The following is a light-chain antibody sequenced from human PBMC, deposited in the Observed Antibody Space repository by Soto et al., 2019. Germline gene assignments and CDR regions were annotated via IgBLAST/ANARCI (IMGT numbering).Light chain of an antibody. J-gene: IGLJ1*01. V-gene: IGLV2-14*02. CDR1: SSDFGTYDV. CDR2: ERI. Sequence: QSALAQPASVSGSPGQSITISCTGASSDFGTYDVVSWYQHHPGKVPKLIIYERIKRPSGVSDRFSGSKSGNTASLTISGLQAEDEADYYCSSYTSSSTPHVFGTGTKVTVL. CDR3: SSYTSSSTPHV.